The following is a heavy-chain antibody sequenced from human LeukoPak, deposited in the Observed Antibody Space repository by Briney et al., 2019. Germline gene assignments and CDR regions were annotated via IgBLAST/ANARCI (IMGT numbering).Heavy chain of an antibody. D-gene: IGHD2-2*01. CDR2: ISSSSSTI. CDR3: ARAVYCSSTSSSDY. CDR1: GFTFSSDS. Sequence: GGSLRLSCASSGFTFSSDSMNWVRQAPGEGLEGVSYISSSSSTIYYTDSVKGRFTISRHNSKITLSLQMNSLRAEDTAVYYCARAVYCSSTSSSDYWGQRTLVSVS. J-gene: IGHJ4*02. V-gene: IGHV3-48*01.